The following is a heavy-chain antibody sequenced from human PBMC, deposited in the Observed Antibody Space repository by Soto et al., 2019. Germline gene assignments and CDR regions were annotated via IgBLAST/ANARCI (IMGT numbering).Heavy chain of an antibody. CDR1: GGSISSGDYY. J-gene: IGHJ6*02. V-gene: IGHV4-30-4*01. CDR3: ARDVGGLLAFYGMDV. D-gene: IGHD3-10*01. Sequence: SETLSLTCTVSGGSISSGDYYWSWIRQPPGKGLEWIGYIYYSGSTYYNPSLKSRVTISVDTSKNQFSLKLSSVTAADTAVYYCARDVGGLLAFYGMDVWGQGTTVTVSS. CDR2: IYYSGST.